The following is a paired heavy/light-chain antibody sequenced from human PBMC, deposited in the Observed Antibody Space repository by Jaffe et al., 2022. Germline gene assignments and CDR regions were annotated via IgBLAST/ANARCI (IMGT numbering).Light chain of an antibody. J-gene: IGKJ4*01. CDR2: DAS. Sequence: EIVLTQSPATLSLSPGERATLSCRASQSVSSYLAWYQQNPGQAPRLLIYDASNRATGIPARFSGSGSGTDFTLTISSLEPEDFAVYYCQQRSNWPLTFGGGTKVEIK. CDR3: QQRSNWPLT. V-gene: IGKV3-11*01. CDR1: QSVSSY.
Heavy chain of an antibody. CDR3: AKPIASAGRDYFDY. D-gene: IGHD6-13*01. V-gene: IGHV3-23*01. CDR1: GFTFSSYD. Sequence: EVQLLESGGGLVQPGGSLRLSCAASGFTFSSYDMSWVRQAPGKGLEWVSVISASGDSTFYADSVKGRFTISRDNSKNTLYLQMNSLRGEDTAVYYCAKPIASAGRDYFDYWGQGTLVTVSS. J-gene: IGHJ4*02. CDR2: ISASGDST.